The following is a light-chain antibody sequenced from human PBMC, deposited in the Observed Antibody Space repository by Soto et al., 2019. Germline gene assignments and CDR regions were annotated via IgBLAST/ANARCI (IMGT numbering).Light chain of an antibody. CDR2: DVS. J-gene: IGLJ1*01. Sequence: QSALTQPRSVSGSPGQSVAISCTGTSSDVGGYNHVSWYQHHPGKGPKLILYDVSKRPSGVPDRFSGSKSGNTASLTISGLQPEDEADYYCCSYAGSYIYVFXTGTKVTVL. V-gene: IGLV2-11*01. CDR3: CSYAGSYIYV. CDR1: SSDVGGYNH.